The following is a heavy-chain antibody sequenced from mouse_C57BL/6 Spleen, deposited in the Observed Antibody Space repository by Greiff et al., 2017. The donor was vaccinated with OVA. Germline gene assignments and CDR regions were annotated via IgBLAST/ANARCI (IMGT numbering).Heavy chain of an antibody. CDR3: ARYGYDHRDFAY. J-gene: IGHJ3*01. Sequence: QVQLQQPGAELVKPGASVKMSCKASGYTFTSYWITWVKQRPGQGLEWIGDIYPGSGSTNYNEKFKSKATLTVDTSSSTAYMQLSSLTSEDSAVYYCARYGYDHRDFAYWGQGTLVTVSA. CDR1: GYTFTSYW. V-gene: IGHV1-55*01. D-gene: IGHD2-2*01. CDR2: IYPGSGST.